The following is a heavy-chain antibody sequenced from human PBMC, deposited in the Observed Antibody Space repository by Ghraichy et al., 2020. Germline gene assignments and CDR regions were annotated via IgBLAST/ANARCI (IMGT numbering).Heavy chain of an antibody. J-gene: IGHJ4*02. V-gene: IGHV3-23*01. D-gene: IGHD3/OR15-3a*01. CDR1: GFTFSNYD. CDR3: TKVTWNYDFWGGPGY. CDR2: INKSGAGK. Sequence: GGSLRLSCAVSGFTFSNYDMSWVRQAPGKGLEWVSSINKSGAGKWYAESVKGRSTISRDNSENTLYLQLNSLRAEDTAVYYCTKVTWNYDFWGGPGYWGQGTLVTVSS.